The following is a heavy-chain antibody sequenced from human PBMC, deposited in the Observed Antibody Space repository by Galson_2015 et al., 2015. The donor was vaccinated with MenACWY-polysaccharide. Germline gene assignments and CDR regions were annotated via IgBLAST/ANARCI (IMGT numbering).Heavy chain of an antibody. CDR3: ARGHYGMGA. Sequence: SLRLSCAASGFTFSSYWMTWVRQAPGKGLEWVANIKKDGSEKYYVDSVKGRFTISRDNSKNSLYLQMHSLRAEDTAVYSCARGHYGMGAWGQGTTVTVSS. CDR1: GFTFSSYW. V-gene: IGHV3-7*01. CDR2: IKKDGSEK. J-gene: IGHJ6*02.